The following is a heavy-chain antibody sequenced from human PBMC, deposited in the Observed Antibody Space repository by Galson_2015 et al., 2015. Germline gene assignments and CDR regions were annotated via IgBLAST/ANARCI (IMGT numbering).Heavy chain of an antibody. Sequence: SLRLSCAASGFTFSSYAMHWVRQAPGKGLEWVAVISYDGSNKYYADSVKGRFTISRDNSKNTLYLQMNSLRAEDTAVYYCARDFPQSWNGAPHRVPPRKTYAFDIWGQGTMVTVSS. CDR3: ARDFPQSWNGAPHRVPPRKTYAFDI. V-gene: IGHV3-30-3*01. D-gene: IGHD1-1*01. CDR1: GFTFSSYA. J-gene: IGHJ3*02. CDR2: ISYDGSNK.